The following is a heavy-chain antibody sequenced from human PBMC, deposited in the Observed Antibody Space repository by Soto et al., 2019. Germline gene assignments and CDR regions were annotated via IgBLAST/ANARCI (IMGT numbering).Heavy chain of an antibody. CDR2: ISSSSSTI. J-gene: IGHJ4*02. V-gene: IGHV3-48*01. Sequence: EVQLVESGGGLVQPGGSLRLSCAASGFTFSSYSMNWVRQAPGKGLEWVSYISSSSSTIYYADSVKGRFTISRDNAKNSLYLQMNSLRAEDTAVYYCARDIHTGLWSGYWGYWGQGTLVTVSS. D-gene: IGHD3-3*01. CDR1: GFTFSSYS. CDR3: ARDIHTGLWSGYWGY.